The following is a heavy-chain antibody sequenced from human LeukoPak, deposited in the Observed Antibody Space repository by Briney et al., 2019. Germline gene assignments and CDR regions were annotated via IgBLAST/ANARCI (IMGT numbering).Heavy chain of an antibody. CDR1: ELTSSTSW. J-gene: IGHJ4*02. CDR3: VGWGISGITNH. D-gene: IGHD1-7*01. Sequence: GGSLRLSCAASELTSSTSWMSWVRQAPGKGLEWVAQTKQDGSEKYYVDSVKGRFTTSRDKNSLFLQMNSVRAEDTAVYYCVGWGISGITNHWGQGTLVTVSS. CDR2: TKQDGSEK. V-gene: IGHV3-7*01.